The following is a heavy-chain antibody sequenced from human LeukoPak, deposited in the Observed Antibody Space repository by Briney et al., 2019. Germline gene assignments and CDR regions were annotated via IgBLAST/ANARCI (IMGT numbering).Heavy chain of an antibody. D-gene: IGHD2-2*01. CDR1: GYTFTSYG. CDR3: VREYCGSVSCYRYYFDY. J-gene: IGHJ4*02. Sequence: ASVEVSCKASGYTFTSYGISWVRQAPGQVLEWMGWIGAYNGDTKYAQKLQGRVTMTTDTSTSTAYMELRSLRSHDTAVYYCVREYCGSVSCYRYYFDYWVQGTLVTVSS. V-gene: IGHV1-18*01. CDR2: IGAYNGDT.